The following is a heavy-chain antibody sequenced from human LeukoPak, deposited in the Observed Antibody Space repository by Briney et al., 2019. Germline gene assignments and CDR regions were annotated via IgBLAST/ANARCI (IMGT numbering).Heavy chain of an antibody. V-gene: IGHV3-30*18. Sequence: PGGSLRLSCAASRFTFNSYGMHWVRQAPGKGLEWVAVISYDGSNKYYADSVKGRFTISRDNSKNTLYLQMNSLRAEDTAVYYCAKDRAFIAAAGIYWFDPWGQGTLVTVSA. D-gene: IGHD6-13*01. CDR3: AKDRAFIAAAGIYWFDP. J-gene: IGHJ5*02. CDR2: ISYDGSNK. CDR1: RFTFNSYG.